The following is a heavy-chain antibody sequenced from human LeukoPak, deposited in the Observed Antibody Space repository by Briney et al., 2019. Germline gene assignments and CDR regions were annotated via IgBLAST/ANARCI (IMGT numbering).Heavy chain of an antibody. CDR3: ARDSSLSEWLSPFDY. D-gene: IGHD3-3*01. CDR1: GFTFSSYS. J-gene: IGHJ4*02. V-gene: IGHV3-48*01. CDR2: ISSSSSTI. Sequence: PGGSLRLSCAASGFTFSSYSMNWVRQAPGKGLEGVSYISSSSSTIYYADSVKGRFTISRDNAKNSLYLQMNSLRAEDTAVYYCARDSSLSEWLSPFDYWGQGTLVTVSS.